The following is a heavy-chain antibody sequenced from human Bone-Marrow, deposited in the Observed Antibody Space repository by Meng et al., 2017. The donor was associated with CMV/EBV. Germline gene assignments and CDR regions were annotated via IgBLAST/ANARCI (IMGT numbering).Heavy chain of an antibody. CDR1: GYTFTGYY. CDR3: ALKANVGDLGDAAFYL. CDR2: INPNSGGT. Sequence: ASVKVSCKASGYTFTGYYMHWVRQAPGQGLEWMGWINPNSGGTNYAQKFQGRVTMTRDTSISTAYMELSRLRSDDTAVYYCALKANVGDLGDAAFYLWGQGTMVTVSS. J-gene: IGHJ3*01. D-gene: IGHD3-16*01. V-gene: IGHV1-2*02.